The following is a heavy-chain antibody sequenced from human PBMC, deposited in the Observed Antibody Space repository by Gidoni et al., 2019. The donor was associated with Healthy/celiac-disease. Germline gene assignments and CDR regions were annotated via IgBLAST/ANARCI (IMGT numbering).Heavy chain of an antibody. J-gene: IGHJ4*02. CDR2: IYYSGGT. D-gene: IGHD3-22*01. Sequence: QLQLQESGPGLVKPSETLSLTCTVSGGSISSSSYYWGWIRQPPGKGLEWIGSIYYSGGTYYNPSLKSRVTISVDTSKNQFSLKLSSVTAADTAVYYCARGAYYYDSSGYYLDYWGQGTLVTVSS. CDR3: ARGAYYYDSSGYYLDY. V-gene: IGHV4-39*01. CDR1: GGSISSSSYY.